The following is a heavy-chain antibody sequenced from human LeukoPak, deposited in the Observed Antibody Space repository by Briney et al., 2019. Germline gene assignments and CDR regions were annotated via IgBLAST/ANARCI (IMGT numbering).Heavy chain of an antibody. V-gene: IGHV4-4*07. J-gene: IGHJ4*02. Sequence: TSETLSLTCTVSGGSISSYYWSWLRQPAGKGLEWIGRIYTSGSTNYNPSLKSRVTMSVDTSKNQFSLKLSSVTAADTAVYYCARDLTTVTTGYFDYWGQGTLVTVSS. CDR3: ARDLTTVTTGYFDY. CDR1: GGSISSYY. D-gene: IGHD4-11*01. CDR2: IYTSGST.